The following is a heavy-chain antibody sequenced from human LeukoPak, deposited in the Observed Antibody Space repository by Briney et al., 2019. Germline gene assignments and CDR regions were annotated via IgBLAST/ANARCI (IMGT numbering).Heavy chain of an antibody. J-gene: IGHJ6*02. CDR1: GGSISTYY. CDR3: ARFPSYDPHRTDV. D-gene: IGHD3-22*01. CDR2: IYYSGST. V-gene: IGHV4-59*01. Sequence: KTSETLSLTCTVSGGSISTYYWSWIRQSPGKGLECIGYIYYSGSTNYNPSLKSRVTISVDTSKNQFSLKLSSVTAADTAVYYCARFPSYDPHRTDVWGQGTTVTVSS.